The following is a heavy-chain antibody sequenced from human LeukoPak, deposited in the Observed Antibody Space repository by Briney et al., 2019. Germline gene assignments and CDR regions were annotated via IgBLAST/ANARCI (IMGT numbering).Heavy chain of an antibody. CDR2: TIPIFGTA. Sequence: SVKVSCKASGYTFTGYYMHWVRQAPGQGLEWMGRTIPIFGTANYAQKFQGRVTITTDESTSTAYMELSSLRSEDTAVYYCARERYYDSSGYSPDAFDIWGQGTMVTVSS. V-gene: IGHV1-69*05. D-gene: IGHD3-22*01. J-gene: IGHJ3*02. CDR3: ARERYYDSSGYSPDAFDI. CDR1: GYTFTGYY.